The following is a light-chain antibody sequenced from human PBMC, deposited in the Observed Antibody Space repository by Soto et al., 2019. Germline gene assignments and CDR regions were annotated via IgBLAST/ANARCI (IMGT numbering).Light chain of an antibody. Sequence: EIVLTQSPATLSLSPGERATLSVMASPSVTNYLAWYQQKPGQAPRLVIYGAFNRATGIPARFSGSGSGTDFTLTISSLEPEDFAVYYCQQRNIWPPVTFGQGTRLEIK. CDR3: QQRNIWPPVT. V-gene: IGKV3-11*01. J-gene: IGKJ5*01. CDR1: PSVTNY. CDR2: GAF.